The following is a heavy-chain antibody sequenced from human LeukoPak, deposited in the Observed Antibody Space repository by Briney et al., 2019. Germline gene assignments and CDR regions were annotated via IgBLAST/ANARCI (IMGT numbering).Heavy chain of an antibody. J-gene: IGHJ5*02. D-gene: IGHD4-17*01. CDR2: ISGSGGST. CDR3: AKGVTVTRVYNWFDP. CDR1: GFTSSSYA. Sequence: PGGSLRLSCAASGFTSSSYAMSWVRQAPGKGLEWVSAISGSGGSTYYADSVKGRFTISRDNSKDTLYLQMISLRAEDTAVYYCAKGVTVTRVYNWFDPWGQGTLVTVSS. V-gene: IGHV3-23*01.